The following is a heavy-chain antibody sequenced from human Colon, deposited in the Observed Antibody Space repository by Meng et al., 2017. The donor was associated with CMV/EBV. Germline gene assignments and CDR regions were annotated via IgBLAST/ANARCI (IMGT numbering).Heavy chain of an antibody. CDR1: GYIFTHNY. Sequence: SCTASGYIFTHNYIHWVHQAPGQRLEWMGWINTANGDTKYSQNLQATVTLTRDTSASTAYMELSSLRSEDTAVYYCARGQGTSWFDYWGQGTLVTVSS. CDR3: ARGQGTSWFDY. V-gene: IGHV1-3*04. D-gene: IGHD2-2*01. J-gene: IGHJ5*01. CDR2: INTANGDT.